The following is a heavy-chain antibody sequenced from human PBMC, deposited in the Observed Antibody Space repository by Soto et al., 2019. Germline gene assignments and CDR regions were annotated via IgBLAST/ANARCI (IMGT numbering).Heavy chain of an antibody. Sequence: SETLSLTCAVYGGSFSGYDWSWIRQPPGKGLEWIGEINHSGPTYYNPSLKSRVTISVDTSKNQFSLKLNSVTAADTAVYYCARDRVMLTFGGASEEWGIDSWGPGTPVTVSS. CDR2: INHSGPT. V-gene: IGHV4-34*09. J-gene: IGHJ4*02. CDR1: GGSFSGYD. D-gene: IGHD3-16*01. CDR3: ARDRVMLTFGGASEEWGIDS.